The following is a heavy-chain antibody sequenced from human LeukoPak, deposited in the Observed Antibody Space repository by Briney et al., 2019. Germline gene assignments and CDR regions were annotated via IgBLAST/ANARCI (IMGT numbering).Heavy chain of an antibody. V-gene: IGHV3-11*01. CDR2: ITTNGAST. CDR1: GFIFSDYY. J-gene: IGHJ4*02. Sequence: GGSLRLSCAASGFIFSDYYMTWVRQAPGKGLEWISYITTNGASTYYANSVKGRFTISRDNAQNSLFLQMNSLRADDTAVYYCATDSSNWYFDYWGQGILVTVSS. D-gene: IGHD6-13*01. CDR3: ATDSSNWYFDY.